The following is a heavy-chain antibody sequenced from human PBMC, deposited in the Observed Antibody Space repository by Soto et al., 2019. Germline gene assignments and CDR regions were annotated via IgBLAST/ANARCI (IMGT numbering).Heavy chain of an antibody. D-gene: IGHD2-21*02. Sequence: SVKVSCKASGGTFSSYAISWVRQAPGQGLEWMGGIIPIFGTANYAQKFQGRVTITADESTSTAYMELSSLRSEDTAVYYCARSXTTYCGGDCFQAGAFDIWGQGTMVTVSS. CDR2: IIPIFGTA. CDR1: GGTFSSYA. J-gene: IGHJ3*02. V-gene: IGHV1-69*13. CDR3: ARSXTTYCGGDCFQAGAFDI.